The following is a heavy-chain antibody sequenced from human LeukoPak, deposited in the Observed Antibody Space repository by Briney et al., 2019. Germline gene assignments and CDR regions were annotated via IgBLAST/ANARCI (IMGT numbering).Heavy chain of an antibody. D-gene: IGHD4-23*01. CDR2: IKQDGSAK. CDR1: GFTLSTYW. CDR3: ARGRPHGNDY. J-gene: IGHJ4*02. Sequence: GGSLRLSCGASGFTLSTYWMSWVRQAPGKGLEWVANIKQDGSAKYYVDSVKGRFTISRDNAKNTLYLQMNSLRVEDTAVYYCARGRPHGNDYWGQGTLVTVSS. V-gene: IGHV3-7*01.